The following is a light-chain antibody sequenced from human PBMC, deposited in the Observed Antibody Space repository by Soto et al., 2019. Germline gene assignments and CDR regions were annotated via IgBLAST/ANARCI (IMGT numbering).Light chain of an antibody. Sequence: EIVLTQSPATLSLSPEERATLSCRASQSVSSYLAWYQQKPGQAPRLLIYDASNRATGIPARFSGSGSGTDFTLTISSLEPEDFAVYYCQQRSNWPYTFGQGTKLEI. CDR2: DAS. V-gene: IGKV3-11*01. CDR3: QQRSNWPYT. CDR1: QSVSSY. J-gene: IGKJ2*01.